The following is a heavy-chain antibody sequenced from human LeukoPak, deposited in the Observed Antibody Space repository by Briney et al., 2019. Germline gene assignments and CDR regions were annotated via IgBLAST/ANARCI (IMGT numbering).Heavy chain of an antibody. CDR3: AKGRLWGRGGYHYYYMDV. D-gene: IGHD3-16*01. J-gene: IGHJ6*03. CDR2: ISGSGSSP. V-gene: IGHV3-23*01. CDR1: GFTFSSDA. Sequence: GRSLRLSCEASGFTFSSDAMNWVRQAPGKGLEWGSAISGSGSSPYYADSVKCRFTVSRDNTKNTLYLQMSSLRVEDTALYYCAKGRLWGRGGYHYYYMDVWGKGTAVTISS.